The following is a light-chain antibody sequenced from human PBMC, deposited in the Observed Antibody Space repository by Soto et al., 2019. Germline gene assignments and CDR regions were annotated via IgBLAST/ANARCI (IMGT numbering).Light chain of an antibody. CDR3: QAWDSSTYV. V-gene: IGLV3-1*01. Sequence: SYELTQPPSVSVSPGQTASITCSGDKLGDKYACWYRQKPGQSPVLVIYQDSKRPSGIPERFSGSNSGNTATLTISGTQAMDEADYYCQAWDSSTYVFGTGPKLTVL. CDR1: KLGDKY. CDR2: QDS. J-gene: IGLJ1*01.